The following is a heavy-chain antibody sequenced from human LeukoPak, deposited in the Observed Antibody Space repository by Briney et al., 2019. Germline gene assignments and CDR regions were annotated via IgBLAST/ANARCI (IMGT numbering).Heavy chain of an antibody. CDR2: INPSGGST. V-gene: IGHV1-46*01. J-gene: IGHJ5*02. CDR1: GYTFTSYY. Sequence: ASVKVSCKASGYTFTSYYMHWVRQAPGQGLEWMGIINPSGGSTSYAQKFQGRVTMTRDTSTSTVYMELSSLRSEDTAVYYCARGPLNTDTYCDTTSCQNWVDPWGQGTLVTVSS. D-gene: IGHD2-2*01. CDR3: ARGPLNTDTYCDTTSCQNWVDP.